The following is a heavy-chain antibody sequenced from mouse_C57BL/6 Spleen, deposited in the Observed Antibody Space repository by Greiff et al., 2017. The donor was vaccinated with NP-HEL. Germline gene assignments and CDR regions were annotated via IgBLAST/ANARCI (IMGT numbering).Heavy chain of an antibody. CDR2: INPNNGGT. CDR1: GYTFTDYN. Sequence: VQLKQSGPELVKPGASVKIPCKASGYTFTDYNMDWVKQSHGKSLEWIGDINPNNGGTIYNQKFKGKATLTVDKSSSTAYMELRSLTSEDTAVYYCARWESNYEAMDYWGQGTSVTVSS. CDR3: ARWESNYEAMDY. V-gene: IGHV1-18*01. D-gene: IGHD2-5*01. J-gene: IGHJ4*01.